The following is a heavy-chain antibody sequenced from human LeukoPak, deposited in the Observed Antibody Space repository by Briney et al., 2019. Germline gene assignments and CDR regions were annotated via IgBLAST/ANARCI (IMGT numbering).Heavy chain of an antibody. CDR3: ARLRYGSGSYSWFDP. CDR1: GGSISSYY. D-gene: IGHD3-10*01. V-gene: IGHV4-59*12. J-gene: IGHJ5*02. CDR2: IYYSGST. Sequence: PSETLSLTCTVSGGSISSYYWSWIRQPPGKGLEWIGYIYYSGSTNYNPSLKSRVTISVDTSKNQFSLKLSSVTAADTAVYYCARLRYGSGSYSWFDPWGQGTLVTVSS.